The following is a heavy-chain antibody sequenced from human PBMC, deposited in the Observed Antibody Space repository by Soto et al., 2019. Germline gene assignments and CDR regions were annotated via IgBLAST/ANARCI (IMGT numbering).Heavy chain of an antibody. CDR1: GYTFTSYG. CDR2: ISAYNGNT. J-gene: IGHJ4*01. V-gene: IGHV1-18*01. D-gene: IGHD3-10*01. CDR3: ARGRLRPAGEVDH. Sequence: QVQLVQSGAEVKKPGASVKVSCKASGYTFTSYGISWVRQAPGQGLEWMGWISAYNGNTNYAQKLQGRGTLTTDTYTGPTEMGLRSLKTDDTALAFLARGRLRPAGEVDHWGPGNLGTVSS.